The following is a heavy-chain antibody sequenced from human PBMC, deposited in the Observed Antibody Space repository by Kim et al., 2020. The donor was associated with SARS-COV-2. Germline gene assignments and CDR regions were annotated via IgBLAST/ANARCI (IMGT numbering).Heavy chain of an antibody. J-gene: IGHJ5*02. D-gene: IGHD6-13*01. Sequence: ASVKVSCKASGYTFTSYAMNWVRQAPGQGLEWMGWINTNTGNPTYAQGFTGRFVFSLDTSVSTAYLQISSLKAEDTAVYYCAREAVSFSSSWYDNWFDPWGQGTLVTVSS. CDR1: GYTFTSYA. CDR2: INTNTGNP. CDR3: AREAVSFSSSWYDNWFDP. V-gene: IGHV7-4-1*02.